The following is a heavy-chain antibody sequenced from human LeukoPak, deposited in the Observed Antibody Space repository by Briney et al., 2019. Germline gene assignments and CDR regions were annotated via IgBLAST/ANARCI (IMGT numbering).Heavy chain of an antibody. Sequence: GGSLRLSCAASGFTFSSYGMHWVRQAPGKGLEWVAFIRYDGSNKYYADSVKGRFTISRDNSKNTLYLQMNSLRAEDTAVYYCAKRHSGSYYTRWLLDYWGQGTLVTVSS. V-gene: IGHV3-30*02. CDR2: IRYDGSNK. J-gene: IGHJ4*02. CDR1: GFTFSSYG. CDR3: AKRHSGSYYTRWLLDY. D-gene: IGHD1-26*01.